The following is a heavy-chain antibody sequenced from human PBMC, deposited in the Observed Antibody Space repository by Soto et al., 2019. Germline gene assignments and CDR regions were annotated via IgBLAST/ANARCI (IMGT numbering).Heavy chain of an antibody. D-gene: IGHD5-12*01. CDR3: ARHWDYDSYGDCFVY. Sequence: QVQLQESGPGLVKPSETVSLTCSVSGGSINNYYWSWIRQPPGKGLECIGYISYRGNTNYNPSLKSRVTVAVDTSNTQFSLRLSSVTAADRAVYYCARHWDYDSYGDCFVYWGQGTLVTVSS. CDR1: GGSINNYY. J-gene: IGHJ4*02. CDR2: ISYRGNT. V-gene: IGHV4-59*08.